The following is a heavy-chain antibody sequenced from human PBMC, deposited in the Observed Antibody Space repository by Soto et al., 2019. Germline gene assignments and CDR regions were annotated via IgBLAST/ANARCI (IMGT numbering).Heavy chain of an antibody. CDR1: GFTFSSYS. CDR2: ISSSSSTI. D-gene: IGHD2-8*01. V-gene: IGHV3-48*02. Sequence: GESLKISCAASGFTFSSYSMNWVRQAPGKGLEWVSYISSSSSTIYYADSVKGRFTISRDNAKNSLYLQMNSLRDEDTAVYYCARDRYCTNGVCYTRRGAVDYWGQGTLVTVSS. CDR3: ARDRYCTNGVCYTRRGAVDY. J-gene: IGHJ4*02.